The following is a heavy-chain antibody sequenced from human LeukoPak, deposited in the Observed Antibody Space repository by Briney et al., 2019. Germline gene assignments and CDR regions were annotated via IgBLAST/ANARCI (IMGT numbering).Heavy chain of an antibody. CDR1: SGSISSGSYY. Sequence: SETLSLTCTVSSGSISSGSYYWSWIRQPAGKGLEWIGRIYTSGSTNYNPSLKSRVTISVDTSKNQFSLKLSSVTAADTAVYYCARTAYSSGWHQAFDYWGQGTLVTVSS. J-gene: IGHJ4*02. CDR2: IYTSGST. CDR3: ARTAYSSGWHQAFDY. D-gene: IGHD6-19*01. V-gene: IGHV4-61*02.